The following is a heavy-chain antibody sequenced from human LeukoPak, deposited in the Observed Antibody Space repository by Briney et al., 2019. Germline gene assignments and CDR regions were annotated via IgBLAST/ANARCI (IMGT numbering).Heavy chain of an antibody. CDR2: IWYDGSNK. J-gene: IGHJ4*02. D-gene: IGHD6-19*01. Sequence: PGRSLRLSCAASGFAFSSYGMHWVRQAPGKGLEWVAVIWYDGSNKYYADSVKGRFTISRDNSKNTLYLQMNSLRAEDTAVYYCARDTGIAMGSPFDYWGQGTLVTVSS. CDR3: ARDTGIAMGSPFDY. CDR1: GFAFSSYG. V-gene: IGHV3-33*01.